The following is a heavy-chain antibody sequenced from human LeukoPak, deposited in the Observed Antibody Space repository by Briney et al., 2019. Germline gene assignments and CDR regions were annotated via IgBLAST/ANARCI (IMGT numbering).Heavy chain of an antibody. CDR1: GFTFSDFY. CDR2: VSSSGSTI. CDR3: ARDKYSGSYPLDY. J-gene: IGHJ4*02. D-gene: IGHD1-26*01. V-gene: IGHV3-11*01. Sequence: GGSLRLSCEASGFTFSDFYLSWIRQAPGKGLEWVSFVSSSGSTIYYADSVKGRFTISRDNAKKSLYLQMNSLRAEDTAVYYCARDKYSGSYPLDYWGQGTLVTVSS.